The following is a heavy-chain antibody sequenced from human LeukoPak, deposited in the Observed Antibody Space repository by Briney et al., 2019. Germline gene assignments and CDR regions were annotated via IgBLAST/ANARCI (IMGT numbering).Heavy chain of an antibody. Sequence: SVKVSCKASGGTFSSYAISWVRQAPGQGVEWMGGIIPIFGTANYAQKFQGRVTITADESTSTAYMELSSLRSEDTAVYYCARGYGSGSYYSYLDYWGQGTLVTVSS. CDR1: GGTFSSYA. CDR2: IIPIFGTA. D-gene: IGHD3-10*01. CDR3: ARGYGSGSYYSYLDY. J-gene: IGHJ4*02. V-gene: IGHV1-69*01.